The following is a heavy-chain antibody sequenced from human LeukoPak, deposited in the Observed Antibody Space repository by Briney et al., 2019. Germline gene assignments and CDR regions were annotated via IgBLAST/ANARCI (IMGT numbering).Heavy chain of an antibody. CDR2: IDSSSYNI. CDR1: GFTFSIYS. J-gene: IGHJ6*02. Sequence: AGGSLRLSCAASGFTFSIYSMNWVRQAPGKGLEWVSSIDSSSYNIYYADSVKGRFTISRDNSKNSLYLQMSSLRTEDTALYYCAKDGKLLGDYDFWKGYNYGMDVWGQGTTVTVSS. V-gene: IGHV3-21*04. D-gene: IGHD3-3*01. CDR3: AKDGKLLGDYDFWKGYNYGMDV.